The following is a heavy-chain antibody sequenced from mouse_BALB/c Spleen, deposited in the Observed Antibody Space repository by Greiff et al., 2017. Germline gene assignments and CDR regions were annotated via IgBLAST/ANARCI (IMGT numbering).Heavy chain of an antibody. CDR1: GYTFTSYT. CDR2: INPSSGYT. J-gene: IGHJ2*01. V-gene: IGHV1-4*01. CDR3: ARSLTTATSFDY. Sequence: VQLQQSGAELARPGASVKMSCKASGYTFTSYTMHWVKQRPGQGLEWIGYINPSSGYTNYNQKFKDKATLTADKSSSTAYMQLSSLTSEDSAVYYCARSLTTATSFDYWGQGTTLTVSS. D-gene: IGHD1-2*01.